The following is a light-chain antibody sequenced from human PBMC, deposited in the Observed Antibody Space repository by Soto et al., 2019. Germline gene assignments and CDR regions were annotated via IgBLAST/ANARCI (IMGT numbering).Light chain of an antibody. Sequence: QSALTQPASVSGSPGQSITISCTGTSSDVGGYNYVCWYQQHPGKAPKLIIYDVTNRPSGISNRFSGSKSGNTASLSISGLQAEDEADYYCSSYTSSSTLLFGGGTKLTVL. J-gene: IGLJ2*01. CDR1: SSDVGGYNY. CDR2: DVT. V-gene: IGLV2-14*01. CDR3: SSYTSSSTLL.